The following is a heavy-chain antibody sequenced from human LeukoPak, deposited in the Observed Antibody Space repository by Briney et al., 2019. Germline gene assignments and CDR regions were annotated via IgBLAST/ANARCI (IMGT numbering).Heavy chain of an antibody. CDR2: ISAYNGNT. Sequence: GASVKVSCKASGYTFTSYGISWVRQAPGQGLEWMGWISAYNGNTNYAQKLQGRVTMTTDTSTSTAYMELSRLRSDDTALYYCASSYDLYYMDVWGKGTTVTISS. J-gene: IGHJ6*03. CDR1: GYTFTSYG. V-gene: IGHV1-18*01. CDR3: ASSYDLYYMDV. D-gene: IGHD5-12*01.